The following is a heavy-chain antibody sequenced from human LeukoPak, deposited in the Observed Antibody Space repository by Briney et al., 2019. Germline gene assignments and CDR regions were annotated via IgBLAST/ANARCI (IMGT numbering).Heavy chain of an antibody. CDR3: AKDPLGDGVNFDY. CDR1: GFIFSNYG. D-gene: IGHD3-16*01. V-gene: IGHV3-30*18. J-gene: IGHJ4*02. Sequence: GGSLRLSCAASGFIFSNYGMHWVRQAPGKGLEWVAVISYDERNKYYADSVKGRFTVSRDNSRNTLYLQMNSLRTEDTAVYYCAKDPLGDGVNFDYWGQGTLVTVSS. CDR2: ISYDERNK.